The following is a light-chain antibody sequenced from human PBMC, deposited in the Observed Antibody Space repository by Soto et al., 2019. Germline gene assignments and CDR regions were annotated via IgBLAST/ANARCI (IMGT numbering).Light chain of an antibody. Sequence: QSALTQPRSVSGSPGQSVTISCTGTSSDVGGYIYVSWYQQHPGKAPKLMIYDVSKRPSGVPDRFSGSKSANTDSLTISGLQAEDEADYYCCSYAGRFYVFGTGTKLTVL. J-gene: IGLJ1*01. CDR1: SSDVGGYIY. CDR3: CSYAGRFYV. CDR2: DVS. V-gene: IGLV2-11*01.